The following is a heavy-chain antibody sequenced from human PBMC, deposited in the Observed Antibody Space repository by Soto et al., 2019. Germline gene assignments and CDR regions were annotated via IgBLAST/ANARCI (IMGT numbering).Heavy chain of an antibody. V-gene: IGHV1-2*02. J-gene: IGHJ4*02. CDR1: GYTFTGYY. CDR3: ARRGGYSCGWYALEY. CDR2: INPNSGGT. Sequence: GASVKVSCKASGYTFTGYYMHWVRQAPGQGLEWMGWINPNSGGTNYAQKFQGRVTMTRDTSISTAYMELSRLRSDDTAVYYCARRGGYSCGWYALEYWGQGTLVTVSS. D-gene: IGHD6-19*01.